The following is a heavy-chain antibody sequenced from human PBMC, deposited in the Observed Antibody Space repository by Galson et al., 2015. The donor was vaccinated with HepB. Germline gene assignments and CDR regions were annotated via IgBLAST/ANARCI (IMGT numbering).Heavy chain of an antibody. D-gene: IGHD3-22*01. Sequence: SGAEVKKPGASLKISCKGSGYSFTGYWIGWVRQMPGKGLEWMGIIYPGDSDTRYSPTFQGQVTISADKSISTAYLQWSSLKASDTAMYYCARQRDDSSGYHIPSYCDYWGQGTLVTVSS. CDR2: IYPGDSDT. J-gene: IGHJ4*02. CDR1: GYSFTGYW. V-gene: IGHV5-51*01. CDR3: ARQRDDSSGYHIPSYCDY.